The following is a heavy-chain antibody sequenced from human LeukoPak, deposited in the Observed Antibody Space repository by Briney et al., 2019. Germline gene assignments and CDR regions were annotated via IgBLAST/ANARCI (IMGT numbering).Heavy chain of an antibody. CDR2: ISEDGRTT. CDR3: TKAAGNIGYDALDAFDI. J-gene: IGHJ3*02. Sequence: PGGSLRLSCAASGFSFDDYAMHWGRQAPGKSLQWVSLISEDGRTTYYADSVKGRFTISRDNSKNSLYLQMNSLRTEDTALCYCTKAAGNIGYDALDAFDIWGQGTVVTVSS. CDR1: GFSFDDYA. V-gene: IGHV3-43*02. D-gene: IGHD5-12*01.